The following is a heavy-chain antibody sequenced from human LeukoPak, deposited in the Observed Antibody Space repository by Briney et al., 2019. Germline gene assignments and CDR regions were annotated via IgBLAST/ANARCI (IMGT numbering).Heavy chain of an antibody. CDR2: IYYSGST. Sequence: PSETLSLTCTVSGGSPTSGDYYWGWLRQPPGTGLEWIAYIYYSGSTYYNPSLKHGVTMSVDTSKNQFSLRLSSVTAADTAVYYCARGGYYYDSSGYYYHFDYWGQGTLVTVPS. D-gene: IGHD3-22*01. J-gene: IGHJ4*02. V-gene: IGHV4-30-4*08. CDR3: ARGGYYYDSSGYYYHFDY. CDR1: GGSPTSGDYY.